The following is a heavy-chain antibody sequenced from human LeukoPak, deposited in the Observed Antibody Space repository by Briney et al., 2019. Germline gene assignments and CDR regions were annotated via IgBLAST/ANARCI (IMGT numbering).Heavy chain of an antibody. D-gene: IGHD1-26*01. J-gene: IGHJ4*02. CDR2: ISAYNGNT. V-gene: IGHV1-18*04. CDR1: GYTFTGYY. Sequence: GASVKVSCKASGYTFTGYYMHWVRQAPGQGLEWMGWISAYNGNTNYAQKLQGRVTMTTDTSTSTAYMELRSLRSDDTAVYYCASGPLSGSYPLSGYWGQGTLVTVSS. CDR3: ASGPLSGSYPLSGY.